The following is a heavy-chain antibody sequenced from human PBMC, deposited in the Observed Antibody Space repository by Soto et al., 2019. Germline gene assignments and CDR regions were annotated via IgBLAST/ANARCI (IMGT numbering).Heavy chain of an antibody. Sequence: QITLKESGPTLVRPAQTLTLTCDFSGFSLSTYHMGVAWIRQPPGKALEWLALIYLDDDKRYSPSLKDRLAISKDTPSNQVVLTITNIDPGDSATYFCAHAGDYDLLTFDHWGPGTLVTVSS. CDR3: AHAGDYDLLTFDH. D-gene: IGHD4-17*01. CDR1: GFSLSTYHMG. J-gene: IGHJ4*02. CDR2: IYLDDDK. V-gene: IGHV2-5*02.